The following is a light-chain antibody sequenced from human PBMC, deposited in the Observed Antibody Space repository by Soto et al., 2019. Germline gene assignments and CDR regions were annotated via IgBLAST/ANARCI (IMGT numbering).Light chain of an antibody. CDR1: QSVSSN. CDR3: LEYNNWPPGRT. V-gene: IGKV3-15*01. J-gene: IGKJ1*01. CDR2: GAS. Sequence: DIVMTQSPSTLSASPGERATLSCRASQSVSSNLAWYQQKPGQAPRLSVYGASTRAAGTPARCGGSASGTECALGIGFLQSEDFAEYDGLEYNNWPPGRTFGQGTKVDIK.